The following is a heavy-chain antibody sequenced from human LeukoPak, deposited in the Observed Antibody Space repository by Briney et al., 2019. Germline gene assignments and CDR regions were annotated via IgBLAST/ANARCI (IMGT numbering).Heavy chain of an antibody. CDR2: FDPEDGET. D-gene: IGHD6-19*01. CDR3: ATAGGYSSGKYYFDY. J-gene: IGHJ4*01. CDR1: GYTLNELS. V-gene: IGHV1-24*01. Sequence: GASVKVSCKVSGYTLNELSMHWVRQAPGKGLEWMGGFDPEDGETIYAQKFQGRVTMPEDTSTDTAYMELSSLRSEDTAVYYWATAGGYSSGKYYFDYWGQGTLVTVSS.